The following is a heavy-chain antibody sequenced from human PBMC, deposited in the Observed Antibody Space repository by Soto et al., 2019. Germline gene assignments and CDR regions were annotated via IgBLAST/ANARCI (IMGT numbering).Heavy chain of an antibody. J-gene: IGHJ4*02. CDR1: GGTFSSYA. Sequence: SVKVSCKASGGTFSSYAISWVRQAPGQGLEWMGGIIPIFGTANYAQKFQGRVTITADESTSTAYMELSSLRSEDTAVYYCAREVVRGVTSFDYWGQGTLVTVSS. CDR2: IIPIFGTA. V-gene: IGHV1-69*13. D-gene: IGHD3-10*01. CDR3: AREVVRGVTSFDY.